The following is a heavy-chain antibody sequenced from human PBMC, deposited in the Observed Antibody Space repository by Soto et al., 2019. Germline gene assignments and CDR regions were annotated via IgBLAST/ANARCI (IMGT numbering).Heavy chain of an antibody. V-gene: IGHV6-1*01. CDR1: GDSVPSNSAA. CDR3: ARATPGVYVWGSYRSDAFDI. Sequence: SQTLSLTCAISGDSVPSNSAAWNWIRQSPSRGLEWLGRTYYRSKWYNDYAVSVKSRITINPDTSKNQFSLQLNSVTPEDTAVYYCARATPGVYVWGSYRSDAFDIWGQGTMVTVSS. CDR2: TYYRSKWYN. J-gene: IGHJ3*02. D-gene: IGHD3-16*02.